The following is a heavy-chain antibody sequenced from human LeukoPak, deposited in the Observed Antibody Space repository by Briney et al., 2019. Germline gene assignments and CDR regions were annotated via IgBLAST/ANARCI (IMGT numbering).Heavy chain of an antibody. Sequence: GGSLRLSCAASGFTFSSYAMHWVRQVPGKGLEWVAVISYDGSNKYYADSVKGRFTISRDNSKNTLYLQMNSLRAEDTAVYYCARDTLDYAVTTLDYWGQGTLVTVSS. J-gene: IGHJ4*02. CDR3: ARDTLDYAVTTLDY. V-gene: IGHV3-30*04. D-gene: IGHD4-17*01. CDR1: GFTFSSYA. CDR2: ISYDGSNK.